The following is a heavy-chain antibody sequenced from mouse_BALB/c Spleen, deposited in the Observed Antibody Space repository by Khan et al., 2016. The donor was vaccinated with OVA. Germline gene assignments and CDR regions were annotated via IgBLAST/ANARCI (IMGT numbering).Heavy chain of an antibody. J-gene: IGHJ2*01. Sequence: VKLLESGPGLVAPSQSLSITCTVSGFSLTSYGVHWVRQPPGKGLEWLGVIWAGGSTNYNSALMSRLRISKDNSKSHDFLKMNSLQTDDTAMYYCARDPVVVDYFDYWCQGTILTVSS. D-gene: IGHD1-1*01. CDR3: ARDPVVVDYFDY. V-gene: IGHV2-9*02. CDR1: GFSLTSYG. CDR2: IWAGGST.